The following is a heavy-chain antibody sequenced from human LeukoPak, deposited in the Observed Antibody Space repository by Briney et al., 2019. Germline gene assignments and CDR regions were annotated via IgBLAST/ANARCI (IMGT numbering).Heavy chain of an antibody. CDR1: GFTFSTYW. D-gene: IGHD3-9*01. CDR3: AKLNDKLNSYYGMDV. V-gene: IGHV3-23*01. CDR2: ISGSGGST. Sequence: GGSLRLSFAASGFTFSTYWRSWVRQAPGKGLEWVSGISGSGGSTYYADSVKGRFTISRDNSKNTLCLQMNSLRAEDTAVYYCAKLNDKLNSYYGMDVWGQGTTVNVSS. J-gene: IGHJ6*02.